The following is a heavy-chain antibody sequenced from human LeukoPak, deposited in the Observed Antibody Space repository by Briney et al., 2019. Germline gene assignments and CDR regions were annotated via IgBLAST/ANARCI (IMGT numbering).Heavy chain of an antibody. CDR2: TWYDGSNK. CDR1: GITFNA. D-gene: IGHD6-13*01. CDR3: ARDTDSSSWYDYYYGMDV. J-gene: IGHJ6*02. Sequence: PGGSLRLSCAASGITFNAIHWVRQAPGKGLEWVALTWYDGSNKYYADSVKGRFTISIDNSKNMVYLHMNSLRADDTAVYYCARDTDSSSWYDYYYGMDVWGQGTTVTVSS. V-gene: IGHV3-33*01.